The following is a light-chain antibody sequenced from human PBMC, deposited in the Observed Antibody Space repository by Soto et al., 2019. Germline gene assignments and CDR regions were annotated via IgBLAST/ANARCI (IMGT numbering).Light chain of an antibody. CDR1: QSIDSW. CDR3: QQYRSYSWT. CDR2: KAS. J-gene: IGKJ1*01. Sequence: DIQMTQSPSTLSASVGDRVTITCRASQSIDSWLAWYQQKPGKAPKRLIYKASNLQSGVPSRFSGGGSGTEFTLTISSLQPDDFAIYYCQQYRSYSWTFGQGTRL. V-gene: IGKV1-5*03.